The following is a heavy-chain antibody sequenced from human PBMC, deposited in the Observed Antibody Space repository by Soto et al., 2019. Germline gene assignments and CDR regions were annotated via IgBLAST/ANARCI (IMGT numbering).Heavy chain of an antibody. D-gene: IGHD3-9*01. J-gene: IGHJ4*02. CDR2: IIPIFGTA. V-gene: IGHV1-69*13. Sequence: ASVKVSCKASGGTFSSYAISWVRQAPGQGLEWMGGIIPIFGTANYAQKFQGRVTITADESTSTAYMELSSLRSEDTAVYYCAIQRETLRYFDWSHPADYWGQGTLVTVSS. CDR3: AIQRETLRYFDWSHPADY. CDR1: GGTFSSYA.